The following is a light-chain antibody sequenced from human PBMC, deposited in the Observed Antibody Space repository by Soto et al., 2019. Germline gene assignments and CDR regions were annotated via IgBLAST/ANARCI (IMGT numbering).Light chain of an antibody. V-gene: IGKV3-15*01. J-gene: IGKJ4*01. CDR3: QHYANWPLT. CDR2: GAS. Sequence: EVVMTQSPATLSLSPGERATLSCRASQSVGSNLAWYQQRPGQAPSLLIFGASSRATGIPARFTGSGSGTDLTLTINSLQSEDFAVYFCQHYANWPLTFGGGTKVEIK. CDR1: QSVGSN.